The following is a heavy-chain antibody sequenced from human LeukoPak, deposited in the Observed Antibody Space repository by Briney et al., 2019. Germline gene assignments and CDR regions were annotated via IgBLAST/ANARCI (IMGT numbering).Heavy chain of an antibody. Sequence: ASVKVSCKVSGCTLTELSMHWVRQAPGKGLEWMGGFDPEDGETIYAQKFQGRVTMTEDTSTDTAYMELSSLRSEDTAVYYCATSHCSSTSCYTRAFDIWGQGTMVTVSS. J-gene: IGHJ3*02. CDR3: ATSHCSSTSCYTRAFDI. CDR2: FDPEDGET. D-gene: IGHD2-2*02. V-gene: IGHV1-24*01. CDR1: GCTLTELS.